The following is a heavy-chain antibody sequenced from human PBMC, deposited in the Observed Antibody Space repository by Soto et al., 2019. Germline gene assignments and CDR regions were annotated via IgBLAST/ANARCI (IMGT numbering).Heavy chain of an antibody. CDR2: INGGGDTT. V-gene: IGHV3-23*01. J-gene: IGHJ4*02. D-gene: IGHD1-1*01. CDR1: GFTFSNYA. CDR3: ATQDFRRTTGTT. Sequence: GSLRLSCAASGFTFSNYAVGWVLQAPVKGLEWVSLINGGGDTTYYADSVKGRFTVSRDNSKSIVYLQMNSLRVDDTAVFYCATQDFRRTTGTTWGQGTLVTVSS.